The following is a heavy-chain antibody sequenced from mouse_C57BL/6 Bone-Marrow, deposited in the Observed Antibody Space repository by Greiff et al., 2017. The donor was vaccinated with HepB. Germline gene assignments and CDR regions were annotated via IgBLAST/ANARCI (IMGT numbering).Heavy chain of an antibody. D-gene: IGHD1-1*01. V-gene: IGHV10-1*01. CDR2: IRSKSNNYAT. CDR1: GFSFNTYA. J-gene: IGHJ2*01. Sequence: EVQLQQSGGGLVQPKGSLKLSCAASGFSFNTYAMNWVRQAPGKGLEWVARIRSKSNNYATYYADSVKNRFTISRDDSESMLYLQMSNLKTEDTAVYYCVRQGGGYYGSSYGCWGQGTTLSVSS. CDR3: VRQGGGYYGSSYGC.